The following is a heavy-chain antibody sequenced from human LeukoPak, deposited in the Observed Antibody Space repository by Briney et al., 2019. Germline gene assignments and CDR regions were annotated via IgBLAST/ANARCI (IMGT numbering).Heavy chain of an antibody. V-gene: IGHV3-33*03. CDR2: IWFDGSKT. J-gene: IGHJ4*02. Sequence: GGSLRLSCAASGFTFSSFGMHWVRQAPGKGLEWVAVIWFDGSKTYYSESVKGRFTVSRDNSKNTLFLQMNSLRVEDTAVYYCASRVDYWGQGTLVTVSS. CDR1: GFTFSSFG. CDR3: ASRVDY.